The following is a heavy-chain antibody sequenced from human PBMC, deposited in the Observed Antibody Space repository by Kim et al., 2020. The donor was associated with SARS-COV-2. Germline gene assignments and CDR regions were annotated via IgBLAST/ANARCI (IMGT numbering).Heavy chain of an antibody. J-gene: IGHJ4*02. CDR3: ANSDSSGYYYVY. CDR2: IYSGGSST. V-gene: IGHV3-23*03. Sequence: GGSLRLSCAASGFTFSSYAMSWVRQAPGKGLEWVSVIYSGGSSTYYADSVKGRFTISRDNSKNTLYLQMNSLRAEDTAVYYCANSDSSGYYYVYWGQGTLVTVSS. D-gene: IGHD3-22*01. CDR1: GFTFSSYA.